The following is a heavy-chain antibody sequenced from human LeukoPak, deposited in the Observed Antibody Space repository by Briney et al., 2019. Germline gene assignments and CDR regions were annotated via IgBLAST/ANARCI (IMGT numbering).Heavy chain of an antibody. Sequence: SETLSLTCTVSGGSISSYYWSWIRQPPGKGLEWIGYIYYSGSTNYNPSLKSRVTISVDTSKNQFSLKLSSVTAADTAVYYCARDRGKSYSGYDYWGQGNLVTVSS. CDR1: GGSISSYY. J-gene: IGHJ4*02. D-gene: IGHD5-12*01. V-gene: IGHV4-59*12. CDR3: ARDRGKSYSGYDY. CDR2: IYYSGST.